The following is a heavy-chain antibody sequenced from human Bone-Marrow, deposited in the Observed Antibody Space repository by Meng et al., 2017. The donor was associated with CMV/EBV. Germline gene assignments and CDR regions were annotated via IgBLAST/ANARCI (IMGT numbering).Heavy chain of an antibody. CDR1: GGTFSSYA. CDR2: IIPIFGTA. D-gene: IGHD6-13*01. CDR3: ARDTPVRTAAANKGYYYYYGMDV. Sequence: SVKVSCKASGGTFSSYAISWVRQAPGQGLEWMGGIIPIFGTANYAQKFQGRVTITTDESTSTAYMELSSLRSEDTAVYYCARDTPVRTAAANKGYYYYYGMDVWGQGPTVTVYS. J-gene: IGHJ6*02. V-gene: IGHV1-69*05.